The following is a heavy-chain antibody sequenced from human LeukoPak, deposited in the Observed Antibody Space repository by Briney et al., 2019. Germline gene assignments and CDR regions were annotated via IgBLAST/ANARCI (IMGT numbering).Heavy chain of an antibody. V-gene: IGHV3-66*01. CDR1: GFTVSSNY. CDR3: ASSIAAAGRYYFDY. Sequence: GGSLRLSCAASGFTVSSNYMSWVRQAPGKGLEWVSVIYSGGSTYYADSVKGRFTISRDNSKNTLYLQMNSLRAEDTAVYYCASSIAAAGRYYFDYWGQGTLVTVSS. D-gene: IGHD6-13*01. CDR2: IYSGGST. J-gene: IGHJ4*02.